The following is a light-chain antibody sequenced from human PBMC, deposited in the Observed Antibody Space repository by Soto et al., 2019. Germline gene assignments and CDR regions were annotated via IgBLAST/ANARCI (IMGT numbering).Light chain of an antibody. V-gene: IGKV3D-15*01. CDR2: GAS. CDR3: QQYNKWPPIA. Sequence: ELVMTQSPATLSVSPGERVTLSCRSSQSVSYDLAWYQQKPGQAPRLLISGASTRATGIPARFSGSGSGTEFTLTISSLQSEDFAVYFCQQYNKWPPIAFGQGTRLEIK. CDR1: QSVSYD. J-gene: IGKJ5*01.